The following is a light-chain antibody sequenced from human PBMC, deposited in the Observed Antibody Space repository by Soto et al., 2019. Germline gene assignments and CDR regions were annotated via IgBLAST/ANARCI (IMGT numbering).Light chain of an antibody. J-gene: IGKJ1*01. CDR3: QQYGISPT. CDR2: DVS. V-gene: IGKV3-20*01. Sequence: EIVLTPSPGTLSLSPGERATLSCRSSHSVSSNYLAWYQQKPGQAPRLLIYDVSSRATGIPDRFSGSGSGTYFTLTSSRLEPVDFAVYYCQQYGISPTFGQGTKVEIK. CDR1: HSVSSNY.